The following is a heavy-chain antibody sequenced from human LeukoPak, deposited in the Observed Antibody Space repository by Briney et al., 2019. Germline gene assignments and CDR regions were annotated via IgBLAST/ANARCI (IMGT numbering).Heavy chain of an antibody. D-gene: IGHD3-10*01. CDR1: GFTFSNYE. CDR3: ARDPAGVDY. V-gene: IGHV3-48*03. J-gene: IGHJ4*02. CDR2: ISGGGSTM. Sequence: GSLRLSCAGSGFTFSNYEMSWVRQAPGKGLEWVSYISGGGSTMYYADSVKGRFTISRDNAKNSLILQMNSLRAEDTAVYYCARDPAGVDYWGQGTLVTVSS.